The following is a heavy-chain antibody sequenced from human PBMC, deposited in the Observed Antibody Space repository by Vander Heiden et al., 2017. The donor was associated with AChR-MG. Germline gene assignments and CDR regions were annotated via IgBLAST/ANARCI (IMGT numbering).Heavy chain of an antibody. CDR1: GDTFSNYA. Sequence: QDQLVQSGAEVKKPGSSVKVSCKASGDTFSNYAISWVLQAPGQGLEWMGRVIPILGEANYAQKFQGRVTITADKSTSTLYMELSSLRSDDTAIYYCATYGDWVAMGVWGQGTTVTVSS. CDR2: VIPILGEA. V-gene: IGHV1-69*04. J-gene: IGHJ6*02. CDR3: ATYGDWVAMGV. D-gene: IGHD4-17*01.